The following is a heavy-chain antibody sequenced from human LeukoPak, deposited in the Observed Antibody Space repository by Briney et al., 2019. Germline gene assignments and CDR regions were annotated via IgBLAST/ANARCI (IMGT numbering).Heavy chain of an antibody. CDR3: ARAPRTYYYDSSGYYPTGYYYGMDV. CDR2: IYHSGST. D-gene: IGHD3-22*01. Sequence: SETLSLTCAVSGGSISSGGYSWSWIRQPPGKGLEWIGYIYHSGSTNYNPSLKSRVTISVDTSKNQFSLKLSSVTAADTAVYYCARAPRTYYYDSSGYYPTGYYYGMDVWGQGTTVTVSS. CDR1: GGSISSGGYS. V-gene: IGHV4-30-2*01. J-gene: IGHJ6*02.